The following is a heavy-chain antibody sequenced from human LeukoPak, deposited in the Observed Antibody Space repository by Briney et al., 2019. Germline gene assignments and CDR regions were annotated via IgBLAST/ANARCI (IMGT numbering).Heavy chain of an antibody. D-gene: IGHD3-10*01. CDR2: ISSSSNYI. Sequence: AGGSLSLSCAASGLTFSSYSTNWVRQAPGKGLEWVSSISSSSNYIYYADSVKGRFTISRDNAKNSLYLQMNSLRAEDTAVYYCARVPHAMVRGVIITEFDFDQRGEASLVTVSS. CDR1: GLTFSSYS. CDR3: ARVPHAMVRGVIITEFDFDQ. V-gene: IGHV3-21*01. J-gene: IGHJ4*02.